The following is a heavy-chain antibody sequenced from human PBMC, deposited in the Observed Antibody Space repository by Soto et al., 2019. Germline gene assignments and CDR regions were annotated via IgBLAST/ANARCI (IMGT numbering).Heavy chain of an antibody. Sequence: GGSLRLSCAASGFTFSSYGMHWVRQAPGKGLEWVAVISYDGSNKYYADSVKGRFTISRDNSKNTLYLQMNSLRAEDTAVYYCAKDLGYCSSTSCYTYYYYGMDVWGQGTTVTVSS. CDR3: AKDLGYCSSTSCYTYYYYGMDV. V-gene: IGHV3-30*18. J-gene: IGHJ6*02. CDR1: GFTFSSYG. D-gene: IGHD2-2*02. CDR2: ISYDGSNK.